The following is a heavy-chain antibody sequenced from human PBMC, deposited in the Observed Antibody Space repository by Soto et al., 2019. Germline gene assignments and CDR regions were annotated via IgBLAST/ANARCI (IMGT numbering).Heavy chain of an antibody. V-gene: IGHV3-23*01. CDR3: AKDDYGGNSNYYYGMDV. CDR2: ISGSGGST. J-gene: IGHJ6*02. Sequence: PGGSLRLSCAASGFTFSSYAMSWVRQAPGKGLEWVSAISGSGGSTYYADSVKGRFTISRDDSKNTLYLQMNSLRAEDTAVYYCAKDDYGGNSNYYYGMDVWGQGTTVTVSS. CDR1: GFTFSSYA. D-gene: IGHD4-17*01.